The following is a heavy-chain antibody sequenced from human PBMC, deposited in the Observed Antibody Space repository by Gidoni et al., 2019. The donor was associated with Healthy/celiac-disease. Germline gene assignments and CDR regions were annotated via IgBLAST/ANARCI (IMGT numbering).Heavy chain of an antibody. J-gene: IGHJ6*02. V-gene: IGHV4-34*01. D-gene: IGHD3-9*01. CDR2: INHSGST. CDR3: ARGVLRYFERYGMDV. Sequence: QVQLQPWGAGLLKPSETLSLTCAVYGGSFSGYYWSWIRQPPGKGLEWIGEINHSGSTNYNPSLKSRVTISVDTSKNQFSLKLSSVTAADTAVYYCARGVLRYFERYGMDVWGQGTTVTVSS. CDR1: GGSFSGYY.